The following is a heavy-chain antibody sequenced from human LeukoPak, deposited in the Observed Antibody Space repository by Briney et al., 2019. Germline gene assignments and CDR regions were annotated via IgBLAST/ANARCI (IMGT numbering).Heavy chain of an antibody. CDR1: GFPIRNGFS. D-gene: IGHD3-16*01. J-gene: IGHJ3*01. V-gene: IGHV4-38-2*01. CDR2: IHHSGNT. Sequence: KPAETLSLTCAAYGFPIRNGFSWGWVRHPPGKGLEYLWTIHHSGNTFYSPSVKSRLTISFDNPRNYFSLQLTSVTAADTALFYCARFDFNWESHGETHGMDAFDVWGQGTVVTVSS. CDR3: ARFDFNWESHGETHGMDAFDV.